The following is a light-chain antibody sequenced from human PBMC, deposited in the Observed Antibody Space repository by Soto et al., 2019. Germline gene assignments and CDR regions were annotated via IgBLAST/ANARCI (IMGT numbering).Light chain of an antibody. J-gene: IGLJ3*02. CDR3: RAWDDTLRGWV. V-gene: IGLV1-44*01. CDR1: TPPLGRNS. Sequence: QSVLTQPPSVSGTPGQSVTISCSGGTPPLGRNSVNWYQLLPGLAPKLLIYGNFQRPSGAPDRFSGSKSDTSASLAISRLQSEDEAEYYCRAWDDTLRGWVFGGGTKVTVL. CDR2: GNF.